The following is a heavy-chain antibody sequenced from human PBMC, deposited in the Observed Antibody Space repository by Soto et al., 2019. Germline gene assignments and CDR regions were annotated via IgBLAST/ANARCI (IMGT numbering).Heavy chain of an antibody. D-gene: IGHD2-21*02. J-gene: IGHJ4*02. CDR2: IKTSGDTT. V-gene: IGHV3-23*05. CDR3: TKDVTGDIGADF. CDR1: GFAFSNCA. Sequence: EVQLLESGGDLVQPGGSLRLSCAASGFAFSNCAMSWVRQAPGKGLEWVSTIKTSGDTTFYADPVKGRFTTSRDDSNNTLYLQMNSLRAEATATYYCTKDVTGDIGADFWGQGTPVTVSS.